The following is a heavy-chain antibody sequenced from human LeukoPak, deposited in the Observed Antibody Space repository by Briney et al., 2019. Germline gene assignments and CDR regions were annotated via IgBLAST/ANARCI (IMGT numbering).Heavy chain of an antibody. CDR1: GGSVSSNSAA. CDR3: ARDRKGYSSGWYPEDSDAFDI. D-gene: IGHD6-19*01. Sequence: SQTLSLTCAISGGSVSSNSAAWNWIRQSPSRGLEWLGRTYYRSKWYNDYAVSVKSRITINPDTSKNQFSLQLNSVTPEDTAVYYCARDRKGYSSGWYPEDSDAFDIWGQGTMVTVSS. V-gene: IGHV6-1*01. CDR2: TYYRSKWYN. J-gene: IGHJ3*02.